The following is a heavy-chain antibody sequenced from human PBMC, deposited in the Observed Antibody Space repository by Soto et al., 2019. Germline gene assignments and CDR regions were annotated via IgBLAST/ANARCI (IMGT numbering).Heavy chain of an antibody. CDR1: GGSISSSGYY. J-gene: IGHJ6*02. V-gene: IGHV4-39*07. Sequence: KPSETLSLTCTVSGGSISSSGYYWGWIRQPPGKGLEWIGSIDYSGSTYYNPSLKSRVTMSVDTSKSQFSLKLTSVTAADTAVYYCARGEDAFFYYGLDVWGQGITVTVSS. CDR3: ARGEDAFFYYGLDV. CDR2: IDYSGST.